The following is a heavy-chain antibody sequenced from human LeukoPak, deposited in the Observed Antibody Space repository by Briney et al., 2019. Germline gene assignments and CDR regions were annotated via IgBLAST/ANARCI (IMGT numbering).Heavy chain of an antibody. CDR2: IIPILGIA. V-gene: IGHV1-69*04. CDR1: GGTFSSYA. J-gene: IGHJ3*02. CDR3: ARTIVGHAFDI. Sequence: GASVKVSCKASGGTFSSYAISWVRQAPGQGLEWVGRIIPILGIANYAQKFQGRVTITADKSTSTAYMELSSLRSEDTAVYYCARTIVGHAFDIWGQGTMVTVSS. D-gene: IGHD3-22*01.